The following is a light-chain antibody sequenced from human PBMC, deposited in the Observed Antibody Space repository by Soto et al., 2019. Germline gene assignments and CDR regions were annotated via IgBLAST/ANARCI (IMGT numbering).Light chain of an antibody. CDR2: DVS. J-gene: IGLJ1*01. CDR1: SSDVGGYNY. Sequence: QSALTQPRSVSGSPGQSVTISCTGTSSDVGGYNYVSWYQQHPGKAPKLMIYDVSKRPPGVPDRFSGSKSGNTASLTISGLQAEDEADYYCCSYAGSYTFEVFGTGTKVTVL. V-gene: IGLV2-11*01. CDR3: CSYAGSYTFEV.